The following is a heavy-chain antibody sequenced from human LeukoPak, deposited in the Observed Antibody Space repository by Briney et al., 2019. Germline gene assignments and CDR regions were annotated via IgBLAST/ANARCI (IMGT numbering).Heavy chain of an antibody. Sequence: PGRSLRLSCATSGFTFNDYAMYWVRQAPGKGLEWVSGISWNSRSIAYADSVKGRFTISRDNSKNTLYLQMNSLRAEATAVYYCAKLYSSSSAWGQGTLVTVSS. J-gene: IGHJ4*02. CDR3: AKLYSSSSA. CDR1: GFTFNDYA. V-gene: IGHV3-9*01. D-gene: IGHD6-6*01. CDR2: ISWNSRSI.